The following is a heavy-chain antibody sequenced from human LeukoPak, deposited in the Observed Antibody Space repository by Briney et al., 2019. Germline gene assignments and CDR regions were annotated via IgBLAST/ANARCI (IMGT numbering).Heavy chain of an antibody. CDR1: GGSISSSSYY. Sequence: SETLSLTCTVSGGSISSSSYYWGWIRQPPGKGLEWIGSIYYSGSTYYNPSLKSRVTISVDTSKNQFSLKLSSVTAADTAVYYCARVLKEFDYWGQGTLVTVSS. D-gene: IGHD2-8*01. V-gene: IGHV4-39*01. J-gene: IGHJ4*02. CDR2: IYYSGST. CDR3: ARVLKEFDY.